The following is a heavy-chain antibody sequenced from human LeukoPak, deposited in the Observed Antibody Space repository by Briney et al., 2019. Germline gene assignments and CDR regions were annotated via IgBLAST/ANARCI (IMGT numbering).Heavy chain of an antibody. D-gene: IGHD3-10*01. J-gene: IGHJ5*02. CDR3: VRGRAWFDP. CDR1: GGTISSDY. V-gene: IGHV4-59*01. Sequence: SETLSLTCTVSGGTISSDYWSWIRQPPGKGLEWVGDIYYSGNTNYNSSLESRVTISVDTSKNQFSLRLNSVTAADTAVYYCVRGRAWFDPWGQGTLVTVSS. CDR2: IYYSGNT.